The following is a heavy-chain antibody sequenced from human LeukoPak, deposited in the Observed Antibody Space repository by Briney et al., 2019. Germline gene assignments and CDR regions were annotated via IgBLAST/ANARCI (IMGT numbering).Heavy chain of an antibody. V-gene: IGHV3-23*01. CDR2: ISGSGGST. J-gene: IGHJ3*02. D-gene: IGHD3-22*01. Sequence: PGGSLRLSCAASGFTFSSYAMSWVRQAPGKGLEWVSAISGSGGSTYYADSVKGRVTISRDNSKNELYLQMNSMRAEDTAVYYCAKDQAHDYYDSSGLDAFDIWGQGAMVTVSS. CDR1: GFTFSSYA. CDR3: AKDQAHDYYDSSGLDAFDI.